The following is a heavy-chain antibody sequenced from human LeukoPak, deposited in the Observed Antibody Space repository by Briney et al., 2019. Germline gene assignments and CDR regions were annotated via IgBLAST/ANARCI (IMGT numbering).Heavy chain of an antibody. Sequence: ASVKVCCKASGSTFTRYYMHWVRQAPGQGLGWRGIISPSGETTSYAQKFQGRVTMTRDTSTRTVYLDLSSLRSEDTAVYYCARGRDYYAVSGYHNWFDAWGQGTLVTVSS. CDR2: ISPSGETT. CDR1: GSTFTRYY. CDR3: ARGRDYYAVSGYHNWFDA. V-gene: IGHV1-46*01. D-gene: IGHD3-22*01. J-gene: IGHJ5*02.